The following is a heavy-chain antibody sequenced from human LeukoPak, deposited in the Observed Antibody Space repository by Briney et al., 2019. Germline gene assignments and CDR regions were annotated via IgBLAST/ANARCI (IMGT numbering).Heavy chain of an antibody. CDR1: GFTFSSYA. CDR2: ISGSGGST. Sequence: GGSLRLSCAASGFTFSSYAMSWVRQAPGKGLEWVSAISGSGGSTYYADSVKGRFTISRDNSKNTLYLQMNSLRAEDTAVYYCAKDGFGITMIVVVSGGYFDYWGQGTLVTVSP. CDR3: AKDGFGITMIVVVSGGYFDY. V-gene: IGHV3-23*01. J-gene: IGHJ4*02. D-gene: IGHD3-22*01.